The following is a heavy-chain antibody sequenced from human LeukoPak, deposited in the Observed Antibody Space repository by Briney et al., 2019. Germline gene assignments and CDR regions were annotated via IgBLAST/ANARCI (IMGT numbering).Heavy chain of an antibody. CDR3: AKVRLQLVSEAPYYLYYGMDV. J-gene: IGHJ6*02. V-gene: IGHV3-30*02. CDR1: GFTFSSYA. CDR2: IWSDGSNT. Sequence: GGSLRLSCATSGFTFSSYAMHWVRQAPGKGLEWLALIWSDGSNTYYIDSVKGRFTISRDNSKNTLYLKMNSLRAEDTAIYYCAKVRLQLVSEAPYYLYYGMDVWGQGTTVTVSS. D-gene: IGHD6-13*01.